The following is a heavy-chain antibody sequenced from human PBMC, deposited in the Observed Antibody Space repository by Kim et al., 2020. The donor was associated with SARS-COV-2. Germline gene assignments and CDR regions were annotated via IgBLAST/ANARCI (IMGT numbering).Heavy chain of an antibody. CDR1: GGTFSSYG. CDR3: AIYSSGSYRVDFPYGMDV. CDR2: IIPILGTT. Sequence: SVKVSCKASGGTFSSYGFSWVRQAPGQGLEWMGGIIPILGTTNYAQKFQGRVTITADESTSTAYMELSTLRSENTAIYYCAIYSSGSYRVDFPYGMDVW. D-gene: IGHD6-19*01. V-gene: IGHV1-69*13. J-gene: IGHJ6*01.